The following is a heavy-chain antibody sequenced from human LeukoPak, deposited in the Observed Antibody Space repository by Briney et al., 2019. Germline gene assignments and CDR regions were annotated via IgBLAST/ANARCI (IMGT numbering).Heavy chain of an antibody. D-gene: IGHD1-1*01. CDR3: ARNREYLAGTTLDAFDI. J-gene: IGHJ3*02. V-gene: IGHV3-48*02. CDR1: GFTFSSYS. Sequence: QPGGSLRLSCAASGFTFSSYSMNWVRQAPGKGLEWVSYISSSSSTIYYADSVKGRFTISRDNAKNSLYLRMNSLRDEDTAVYYRARNREYLAGTTLDAFDIWGQGTMVTVSS. CDR2: ISSSSSTI.